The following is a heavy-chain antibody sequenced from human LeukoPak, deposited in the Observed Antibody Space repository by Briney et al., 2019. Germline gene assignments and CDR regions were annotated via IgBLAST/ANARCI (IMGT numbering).Heavy chain of an antibody. J-gene: IGHJ6*02. V-gene: IGHV3-7*03. CDR1: GFTFSSYW. CDR2: INHNGNVN. Sequence: GGSLRLSCAASGFTFSSYWMNWARQAPGKGLEWVASINHNGNVNYYVDSVKGRFTISRDNAKNPLYLQMSNLRAEDTAVHFCARGGGLDVWGQGATVTVSS. CDR3: ARGGGLDV. D-gene: IGHD3-16*01.